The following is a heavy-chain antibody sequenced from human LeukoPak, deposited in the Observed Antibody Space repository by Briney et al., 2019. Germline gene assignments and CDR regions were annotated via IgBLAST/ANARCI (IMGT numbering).Heavy chain of an antibody. J-gene: IGHJ4*02. CDR1: GGTFSSYA. D-gene: IGHD7-27*01. Sequence: ASVKVSCEASGGTFSSYAISWVRQAPGQGLEWMGGIIPIFGTANYAQKFQGRVTITADESTSTAYMELSSLRSEDTAVYYCAILLERTGDLPDYWGQGTLVTVSS. CDR3: AILLERTGDLPDY. V-gene: IGHV1-69*13. CDR2: IIPIFGTA.